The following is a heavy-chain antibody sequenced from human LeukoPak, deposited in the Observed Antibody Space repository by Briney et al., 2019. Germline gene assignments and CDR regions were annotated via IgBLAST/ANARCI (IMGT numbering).Heavy chain of an antibody. CDR3: ARLVGSDYDYYHFDF. CDR1: GYTFSGYS. V-gene: IGHV3-21*01. Sequence: GGSLGLSCAASGYTFSGYSINWVRQAPGKGLEWVSSISSRGTYIFYADSLKGRLTISRDNANNLVYLQMNSLRAEDTALYYCARLVGSDYDYYHFDFWGQGTLVTVSS. J-gene: IGHJ4*02. CDR2: ISSRGTYI. D-gene: IGHD3-16*01.